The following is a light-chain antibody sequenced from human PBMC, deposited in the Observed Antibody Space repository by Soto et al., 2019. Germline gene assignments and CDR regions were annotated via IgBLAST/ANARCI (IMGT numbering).Light chain of an antibody. V-gene: IGLV1-51*01. J-gene: IGLJ2*01. CDR3: GTWDSSLSAVV. Sequence: QSVLTQPPSVSAAPGQKVTISCSGSSSNIGNNYVSWYQQLPGTAPKLLIYDNNKRPSGIPDRFSGSKSGTSATLGITGLQIGDEADYYCGTWDSSLSAVVFGGGTKLTVL. CDR1: SSNIGNNY. CDR2: DNN.